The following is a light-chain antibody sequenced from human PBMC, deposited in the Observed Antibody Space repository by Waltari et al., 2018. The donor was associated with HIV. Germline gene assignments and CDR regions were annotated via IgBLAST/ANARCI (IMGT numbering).Light chain of an antibody. CDR2: DAS. Sequence: EIVLTQSPATLSLSPGERATLSCRASQSVSTYLAWYQQKPGQAPRLLIYDASNRATGIPARFSGSGSGTDFTLTISSLEREDFAVYYCQQRSYWPFTFGQGTKLEIK. V-gene: IGKV3-11*01. CDR3: QQRSYWPFT. CDR1: QSVSTY. J-gene: IGKJ2*01.